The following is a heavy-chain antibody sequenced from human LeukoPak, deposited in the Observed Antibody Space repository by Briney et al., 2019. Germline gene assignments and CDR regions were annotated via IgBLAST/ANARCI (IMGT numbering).Heavy chain of an antibody. CDR2: INTNTGNP. CDR1: GGTFSSYA. Sequence: ASVKVSCKASGGTFSSYAISWVRQAPGQGLEWMGWINTNTGNPTYAQGFTGRFVFSLDTSVSTAYLQISSLKAEDTAVYYCARVGPPSAGGGNSWYDYWGQGTLVTVSS. V-gene: IGHV7-4-1*02. J-gene: IGHJ4*02. D-gene: IGHD6-13*01. CDR3: ARVGPPSAGGGNSWYDY.